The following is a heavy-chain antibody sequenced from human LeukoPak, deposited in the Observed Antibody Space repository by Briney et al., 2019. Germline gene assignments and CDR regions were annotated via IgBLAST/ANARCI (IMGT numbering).Heavy chain of an antibody. D-gene: IGHD5-12*01. J-gene: IGHJ4*02. Sequence: WRTLRLSGAAPGVAFNCYYRRWVRHAKGKGLEWVAVIWYDGSNKYYADSVKGRFTISRDNSKNTLYLQMNSLRAEDTAVYYCARGPANSGYGVDYWGQGTLVTVSS. CDR3: ARGPANSGYGVDY. CDR1: GVAFNCYY. CDR2: IWYDGSNK. V-gene: IGHV3-33*01.